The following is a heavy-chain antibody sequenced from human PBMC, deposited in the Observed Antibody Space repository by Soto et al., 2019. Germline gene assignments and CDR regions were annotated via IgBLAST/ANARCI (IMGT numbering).Heavy chain of an antibody. V-gene: IGHV4-59*01. CDR3: VTSFTDNYYYGMDV. Sequence: QVQLQESGPGLVKPSETLSLTCTVSGGSISSYYWSWIRQPPGKGLEWIGYIYYSGGTNYNPSLKSRVTISVDTYKNQFSLKLSSVTAADTAVYYCVTSFTDNYYYGMDVWGQGTTVTVSS. CDR2: IYYSGGT. CDR1: GGSISSYY. J-gene: IGHJ6*02.